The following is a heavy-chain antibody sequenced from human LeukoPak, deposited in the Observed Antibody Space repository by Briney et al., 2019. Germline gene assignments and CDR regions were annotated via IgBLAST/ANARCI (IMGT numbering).Heavy chain of an antibody. D-gene: IGHD2-2*01. Sequence: ASVKVSCKASGYTFTGYYMHWVRQAPGQGLEWMGWINPNSGGTNYAQKFQGRVTMTRNTSISTAYMELSSLRSEDTAVYYCARGQYQLLPDDAFDIWGQGTMVTVSS. CDR3: ARGQYQLLPDDAFDI. CDR1: GYTFTGYY. V-gene: IGHV1-2*02. CDR2: INPNSGGT. J-gene: IGHJ3*02.